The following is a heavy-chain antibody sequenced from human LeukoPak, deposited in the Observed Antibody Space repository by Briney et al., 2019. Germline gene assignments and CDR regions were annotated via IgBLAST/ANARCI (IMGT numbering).Heavy chain of an antibody. CDR2: ISAYNGNA. J-gene: IGHJ6*02. V-gene: IGHV1-18*01. D-gene: IGHD5-18*01. CDR3: ARDGYSYGTRHYGMDV. Sequence: ASVKVTCKASGYTFTSYGISWVRQAPGQGLEWMGWISAYNGNANYAQKLQGRVTMTTDTSTSTAYMELRSLRSDDTAVYYCARDGYSYGTRHYGMDVWGQGTTVTVSS. CDR1: GYTFTSYG.